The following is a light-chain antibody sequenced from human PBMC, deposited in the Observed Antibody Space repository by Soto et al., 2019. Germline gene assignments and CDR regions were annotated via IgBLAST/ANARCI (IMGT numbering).Light chain of an antibody. J-gene: IGKJ1*01. Sequence: IVVTQSPGAMSLSPGESDTLSCRASQSVCGNYLAWYLQKPRQAPRLLIYDASSRATDIPDRFSGSGSWRDFTLTISRQAAEDFTVHYCHQDGGSPPWSFGQGTKVEIK. CDR3: HQDGGSPPWS. CDR2: DAS. CDR1: QSVCGNY. V-gene: IGKV3-20*01.